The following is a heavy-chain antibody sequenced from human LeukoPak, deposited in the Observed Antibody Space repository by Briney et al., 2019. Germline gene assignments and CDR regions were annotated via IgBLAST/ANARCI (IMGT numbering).Heavy chain of an antibody. CDR2: ITTDNGKT. Sequence: ASVKVSCKASGYTFTSYAMNWVRQAPGQGLEWLGWITTDNGKTNYAQRLQGRVSMTTDTSTTTAYMELKRLTSDDTAVYYCARTYCSGGKCYFYYGYWGQGTLVTVSS. CDR1: GYTFTSYA. D-gene: IGHD2-15*01. CDR3: ARTYCSGGKCYFYYGY. V-gene: IGHV1-18*01. J-gene: IGHJ4*02.